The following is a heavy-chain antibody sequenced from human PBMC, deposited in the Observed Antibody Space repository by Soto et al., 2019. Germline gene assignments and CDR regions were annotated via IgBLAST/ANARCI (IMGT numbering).Heavy chain of an antibody. CDR3: ARGRKVLGVVIFSSNWFDP. J-gene: IGHJ5*02. V-gene: IGHV4-34*01. CDR1: GGSFSGYY. D-gene: IGHD3-3*01. Sequence: SETLSLTCAVYGGSFSGYYWSWIRQPPGKGLEWIGEINHSGSTNYNPSLKSRVTISVDTSKNQFSLKLSSVTAADTAVYYCARGRKVLGVVIFSSNWFDPWGQGTLVTVSS. CDR2: INHSGST.